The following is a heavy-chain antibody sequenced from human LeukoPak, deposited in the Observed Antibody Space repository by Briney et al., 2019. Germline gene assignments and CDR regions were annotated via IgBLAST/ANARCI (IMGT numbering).Heavy chain of an antibody. Sequence: GGSLRLSCAASGFTFSNYWMHWVRQDPGKGLVWVSLINPDGSITNYADSVKGRFTISRDNAKNTLYLQMNSLRAEDTAVYYCARPLGCSGGSCIDRWFDSWGQGTLVTVSS. V-gene: IGHV3-74*01. CDR3: ARPLGCSGGSCIDRWFDS. D-gene: IGHD2-15*01. CDR1: GFTFSNYW. CDR2: INPDGSIT. J-gene: IGHJ5*01.